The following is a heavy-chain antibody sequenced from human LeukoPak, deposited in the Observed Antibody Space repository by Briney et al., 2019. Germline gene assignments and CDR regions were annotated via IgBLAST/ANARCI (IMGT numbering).Heavy chain of an antibody. CDR2: IGTAGEI. Sequence: GGSLRLSCAASGFTFSSYDIHWVRQATGKGLEWVSGIGTAGEIYYPGSVKGRFTISRENAKNSLYLQMNSLRAGDTAVYYCAKGSGGDISWYFDPWGQGTLVTVSS. CDR3: AKGSGGDISWYFDP. V-gene: IGHV3-13*01. CDR1: GFTFSSYD. J-gene: IGHJ5*02. D-gene: IGHD6-13*01.